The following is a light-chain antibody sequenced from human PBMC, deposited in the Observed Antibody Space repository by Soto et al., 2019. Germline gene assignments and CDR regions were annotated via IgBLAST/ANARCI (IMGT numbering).Light chain of an antibody. V-gene: IGLV3-21*02. CDR2: DDS. Sequence: SYELTQPPSVSVAPGQTATISCGGNNIGTKSVHWYQQKPGQAPVLVVYDDSDRPSGITERFSGSNSGNTATLTISRVEAGDEAEYYCQVSESSSDHPREFRGGTPLTVL. J-gene: IGLJ3*02. CDR3: QVSESSSDHPRE. CDR1: NIGTKS.